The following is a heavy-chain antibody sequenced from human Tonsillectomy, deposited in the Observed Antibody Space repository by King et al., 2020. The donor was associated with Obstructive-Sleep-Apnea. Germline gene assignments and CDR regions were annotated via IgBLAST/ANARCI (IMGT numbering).Heavy chain of an antibody. CDR3: ARDGSDYYDTSGHYGPYFDY. CDR2: ISSTSNTI. CDR1: GFTFKNYN. J-gene: IGHJ4*02. D-gene: IGHD3-22*01. V-gene: IGHV3-48*04. Sequence: EVQLVESGGGLVQPGGSLRLSCAASGFTFKNYNMNWVRQAPGKGLEWVSYISSTSNTIYYADSVKGRFTISRDNAKNSLYLQMNSLRAEDMAVYYCARDGSDYYDTSGHYGPYFDYWGQGTLVTVSS.